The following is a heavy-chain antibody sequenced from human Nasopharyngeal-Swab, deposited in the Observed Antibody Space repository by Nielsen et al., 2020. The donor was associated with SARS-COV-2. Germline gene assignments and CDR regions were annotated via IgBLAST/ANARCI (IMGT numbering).Heavy chain of an antibody. CDR2: ISYDGSNK. V-gene: IGHV3-30-3*01. J-gene: IGHJ4*02. CDR1: GFTFSSYA. Sequence: GGPLRPPCPASGFTFSSYATHWVRQAPGKGLEWVAVISYDGSNKYYADSVKGRFTISRDNSKNTLYLQMNSLRAEDTAVYYCARDEGCFDYWGQGTLVTVSS. D-gene: IGHD2-15*01. CDR3: ARDEGCFDY.